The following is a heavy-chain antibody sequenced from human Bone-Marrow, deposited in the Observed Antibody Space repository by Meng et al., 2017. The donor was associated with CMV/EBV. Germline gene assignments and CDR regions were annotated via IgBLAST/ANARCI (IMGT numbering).Heavy chain of an antibody. D-gene: IGHD4-17*01. CDR2: IRYDGSNK. Sequence: GESLKISCAASGFTFSSYGMHWVRQAPGKGLEWVAFIRYDGSNKYYADSVKGRFTISRDNSKNTLYLQMNSLRAEDTGVYYCTTPQRHGDNPDYWGQGSVVTVSS. V-gene: IGHV3-30*02. CDR3: TTPQRHGDNPDY. CDR1: GFTFSSYG. J-gene: IGHJ4*02.